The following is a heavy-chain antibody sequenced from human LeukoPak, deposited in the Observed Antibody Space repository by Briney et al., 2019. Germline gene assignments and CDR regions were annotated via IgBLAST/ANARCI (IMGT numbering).Heavy chain of an antibody. CDR1: GGSISSHY. CDR3: ARVLQNYYYLDV. J-gene: IGHJ6*03. V-gene: IGHV4-59*11. Sequence: SETLSLTCTVSGGSISSHYWSWIRQPPGKGLEWIGYIYYSGSTNYNPSLKSRVTISVDTSKNQFSLRLSSVTAADTAVYYCARVLQNYYYLDVWGKGTTVTVSS. D-gene: IGHD3-3*01. CDR2: IYYSGST.